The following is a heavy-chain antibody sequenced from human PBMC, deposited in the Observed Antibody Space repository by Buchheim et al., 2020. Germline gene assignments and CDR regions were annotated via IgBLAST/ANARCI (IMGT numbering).Heavy chain of an antibody. CDR1: GFTFTSYA. V-gene: IGHV3-23*01. CDR2: ISPSGGST. D-gene: IGHD1-20*01. J-gene: IGHJ5*02. CDR3: AKDSLNWKFDP. Sequence: EVQLLESGGGLVQPGGSLRLSCAASGFTFTSYAMSWVRQAPGQGLEWVAAISPSGGSTYYADSVQGRFTISRNTSINTLYLQRNSLRAEDTAVYYCAKDSLNWKFDPWGQGTL.